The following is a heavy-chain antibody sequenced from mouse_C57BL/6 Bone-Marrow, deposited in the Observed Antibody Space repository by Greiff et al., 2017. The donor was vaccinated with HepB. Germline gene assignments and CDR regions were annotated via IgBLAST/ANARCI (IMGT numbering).Heavy chain of an antibody. Sequence: EVKLVESGEGLVKPGGSLKLSCAASGFTFSSYAMSWVRQTPEKRLEWVAYISSGGDYIYYADTVKGRFTISRDNARNTLYLQMSRLKSEDTAMYYCTRAAWYFDVWGTGTTVTVSS. CDR3: TRAAWYFDV. J-gene: IGHJ1*03. CDR1: GFTFSSYA. CDR2: ISSGGDYI. V-gene: IGHV5-9-1*02.